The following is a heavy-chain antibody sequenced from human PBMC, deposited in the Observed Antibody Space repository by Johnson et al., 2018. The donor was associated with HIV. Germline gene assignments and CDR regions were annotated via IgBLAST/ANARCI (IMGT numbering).Heavy chain of an antibody. CDR3: ARDLGNWDSPRSAFDI. J-gene: IGHJ3*02. CDR2: ISGSGGST. Sequence: VQLVESGGGLVQPGGSLRLSCAASGFTFSSYAMSWVRQAPGKGLEWVSAISGSGGSTYYADSVKGRFTISRDNAKNSLYLQVNSLRAEDTAVYYCARDLGNWDSPRSAFDIWGQGTMVTVSS. CDR1: GFTFSSYA. D-gene: IGHD1/OR15-1a*01. V-gene: IGHV3-23*04.